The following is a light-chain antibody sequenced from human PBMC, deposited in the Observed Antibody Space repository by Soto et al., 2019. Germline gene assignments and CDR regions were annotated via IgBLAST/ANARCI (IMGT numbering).Light chain of an antibody. Sequence: SVLTQPASVSGSPGQSITIACTGTSSDAGSYNYVSWYQQEPGKAPKLMISNVSNRPPGVSNRFSGSRSGNTAPLTISGLQAEDEADYYCSSYTSSSTYVFGTGTKVTVL. CDR1: SSDAGSYNY. CDR2: NVS. J-gene: IGLJ1*01. V-gene: IGLV2-14*01. CDR3: SSYTSSSTYV.